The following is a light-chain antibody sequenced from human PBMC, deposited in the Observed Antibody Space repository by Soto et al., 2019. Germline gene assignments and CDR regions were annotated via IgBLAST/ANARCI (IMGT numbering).Light chain of an antibody. V-gene: IGKV4-1*01. CDR2: WAS. CDR3: QQHLGFPYT. J-gene: IGKJ2*01. CDR1: QGVLHRSSNKNF. Sequence: DIVMTQSADSLGVSLGARATIKCKSSQGVLHRSSNKNFLAWYQHKPGQSPKLLIYWASTRESGVPDRFSGSGSGTDFTLTISNLQAEDVAVYYCQQHLGFPYTFGQGTKLEI.